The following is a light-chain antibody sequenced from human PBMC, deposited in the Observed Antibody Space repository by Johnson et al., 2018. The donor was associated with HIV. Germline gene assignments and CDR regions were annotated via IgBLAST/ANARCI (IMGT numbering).Light chain of an antibody. V-gene: IGLV1-51*02. Sequence: QSALTQPPSVSAAPGQKVTISCSGSSSNIGNNYVSWYQQLPGTAPKLLIYENNKRPSGIPARFSGSKSGTSATLGITGLQTGDEADYYCGTWDSSLSAFYYVFGTGTKVTVL. CDR1: SSNIGNNY. CDR3: GTWDSSLSAFYYV. J-gene: IGLJ1*01. CDR2: ENN.